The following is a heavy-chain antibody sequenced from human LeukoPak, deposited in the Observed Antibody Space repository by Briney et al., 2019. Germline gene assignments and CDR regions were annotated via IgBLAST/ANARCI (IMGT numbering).Heavy chain of an antibody. J-gene: IGHJ6*03. D-gene: IGHD2-2*01. CDR2: IIPILGIA. CDR1: GGTFSSYT. Sequence: GASVKVSCKASGGTFSSYTISWVRQAPGQGLEWMGRIIPILGIANYAQKFQGRVTITADESTSTAYMELSSLRSEDTAVYYCARSPTSIVVVPAAMHYYYYMDVWGEGTTVTVSS. V-gene: IGHV1-69*02. CDR3: ARSPTSIVVVPAAMHYYYYMDV.